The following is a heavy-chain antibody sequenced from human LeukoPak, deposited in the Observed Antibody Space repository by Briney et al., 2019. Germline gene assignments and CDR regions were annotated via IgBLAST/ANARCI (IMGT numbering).Heavy chain of an antibody. J-gene: IGHJ5*02. D-gene: IGHD3-10*01. V-gene: IGHV4-59*01. CDR3: ARGTTATPRFGELLSNWFDP. CDR2: IYYSGST. Sequence: SETLSLTCTVSGGSISSYYWSWLRQPPGKGLEWIGYIYYSGSTNYNPSLKSRVTISVDTSKNQFSLKLSSVTAADTAVYYCARGTTATPRFGELLSNWFDPWGQGTLVTVSS. CDR1: GGSISSYY.